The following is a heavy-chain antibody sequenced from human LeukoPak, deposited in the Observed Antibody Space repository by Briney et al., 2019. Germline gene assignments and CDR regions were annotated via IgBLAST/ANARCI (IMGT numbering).Heavy chain of an antibody. CDR2: IIPILGIA. V-gene: IGHV1-69*04. Sequence: SVKVSCKASGGTFSSYTISWVRQAPGQGLEWMGRIIPILGIANYAQKFQGRVTITADKSTSTAYMELSSLRSEDTAVYYCAREAIAARPSWVDPWGQGTLVTVSS. CDR3: AREAIAARPSWVDP. J-gene: IGHJ5*02. CDR1: GGTFSSYT. D-gene: IGHD6-6*01.